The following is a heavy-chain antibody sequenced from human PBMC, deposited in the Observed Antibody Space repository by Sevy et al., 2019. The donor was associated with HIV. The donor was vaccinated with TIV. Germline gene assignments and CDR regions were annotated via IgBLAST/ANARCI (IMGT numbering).Heavy chain of an antibody. CDR1: GGSISSGDYY. CDR3: ARKPCITIFGVVIMAPFFDY. Sequence: SETLSLTCTVSGGSISSGDYYWSWIRQPPGKGLEWIGYIYYSGSTYYNPSLKSRVTISVDTSKNQFSLELSSVTVAETAVYDCARKPCITIFGVVIMAPFFDYWGQGTLVTVSS. CDR2: IYYSGST. J-gene: IGHJ4*02. V-gene: IGHV4-30-4*01. D-gene: IGHD3-3*01.